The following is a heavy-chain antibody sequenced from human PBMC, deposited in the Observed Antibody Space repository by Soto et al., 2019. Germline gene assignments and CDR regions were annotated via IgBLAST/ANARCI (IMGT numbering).Heavy chain of an antibody. CDR1: GYSFTSYW. CDR3: ARGGNGITRYSNYYYHGMVV. D-gene: IGHD1-26*01. V-gene: IGHV5-51*01. CDR2: IYPGDSDT. J-gene: IGHJ6*02. Sequence: ESLTISCKGSGYSFTSYWIGWVRQMPGKGLEWMGIIYPGDSDTRYSPSFQGQVTISADKSISTAYLQWSSLKASDTAMYYCARGGNGITRYSNYYYHGMVVWGQGKTFTGPS.